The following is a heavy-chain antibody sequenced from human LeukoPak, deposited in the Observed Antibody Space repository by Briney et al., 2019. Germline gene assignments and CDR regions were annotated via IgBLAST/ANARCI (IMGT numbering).Heavy chain of an antibody. CDR1: GFTFITCS. CDR2: ITGSGAFT. Sequence: PGGSLRLSCAASGFTFITCSMTWVRQAPGRGLEWVSAITGSGAFTDYADSVKGRFTISRDNPKNTLYLQMNSLRAEDTAVYYCAKRSAESSGYFDYWGQGTLVTVSS. CDR3: AKRSAESSGYFDY. V-gene: IGHV3-23*01. D-gene: IGHD6-19*01. J-gene: IGHJ4*02.